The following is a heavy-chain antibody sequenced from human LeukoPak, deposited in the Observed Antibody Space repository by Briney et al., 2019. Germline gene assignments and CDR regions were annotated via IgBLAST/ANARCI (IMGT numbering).Heavy chain of an antibody. V-gene: IGHV1-24*01. Sequence: ASVNVSCKASGYTFTSYSINWVRQAPGQGLEWMGRFDPEDGETIYARKFQGRVTMTEDTSTDTAYMELSSLRSEDTAVYFCAVSLTTGGYYGMDVWGQGTTVTVSS. J-gene: IGHJ6*02. CDR1: GYTFTSYS. D-gene: IGHD1-1*01. CDR3: AVSLTTGGYYGMDV. CDR2: FDPEDGET.